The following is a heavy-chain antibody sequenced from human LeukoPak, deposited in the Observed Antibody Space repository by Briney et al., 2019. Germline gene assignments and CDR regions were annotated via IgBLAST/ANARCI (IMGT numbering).Heavy chain of an antibody. J-gene: IGHJ4*02. CDR3: TRDPGLMGATSFDY. CDR1: GFTFRRYS. CDR2: ISSSSAI. V-gene: IGHV3-48*01. Sequence: GGSLRLSCVASGFTFRRYSLNWVRQAPGKGLEWVSYISSSSAIYYADSVKGRFTISRDNAKNSLYLQMNSLRVEDTAVYYCTRDPGLMGATSFDYWGQGTLVSVSS. D-gene: IGHD1-26*01.